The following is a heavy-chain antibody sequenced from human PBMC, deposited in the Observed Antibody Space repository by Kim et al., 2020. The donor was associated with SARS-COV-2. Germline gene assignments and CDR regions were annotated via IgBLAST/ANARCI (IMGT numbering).Heavy chain of an antibody. J-gene: IGHJ5*02. CDR3: ATGSLWSGYWFDP. V-gene: IGHV1-24*01. Sequence: YAQKFQGRVNMTEDTSTDTAYMELSSLRSEDTAVYYCATGSLWSGYWFDPWGQGTLVTVSS. D-gene: IGHD2-21*01.